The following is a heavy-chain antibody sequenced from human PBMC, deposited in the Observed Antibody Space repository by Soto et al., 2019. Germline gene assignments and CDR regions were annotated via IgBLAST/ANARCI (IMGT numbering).Heavy chain of an antibody. J-gene: IGHJ3*01. D-gene: IGHD1-1*01. CDR3: GSWHEREHAYDV. Sequence: DVQLVESGGGLIQPGESLRLSCAAFGLTVSGKKYVAWVRQAPGKGLEWVSALYDVDGSFYADSVKGRFTTSSDSSKTTVYLQMNGLRPDDTAVYYFGSWHEREHAYDVWGQGTTVTVSS. V-gene: IGHV3-53*01. CDR1: GLTVSGKKY. CDR2: LYDVDGS.